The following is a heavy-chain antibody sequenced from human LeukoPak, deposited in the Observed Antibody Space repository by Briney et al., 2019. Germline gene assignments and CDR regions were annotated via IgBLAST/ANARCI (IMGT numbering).Heavy chain of an antibody. CDR2: ISYGGNT. Sequence: TSETLSLTCTVSGGSISSYYWSWIRQPPGKGLEWIGNISYGGNTNYNPSLKGRVTMSVDTSKNQFSLKLSSVPAADTAMYYCAREGRQDYEYFDHWGQGSLVTVSS. CDR3: AREGRQDYEYFDH. D-gene: IGHD3-16*01. CDR1: GGSISSYY. V-gene: IGHV4-59*12. J-gene: IGHJ4*02.